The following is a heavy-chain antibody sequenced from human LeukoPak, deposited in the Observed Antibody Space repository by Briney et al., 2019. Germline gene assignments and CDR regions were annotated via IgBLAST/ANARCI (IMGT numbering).Heavy chain of an antibody. CDR1: GYTLTELS. D-gene: IGHD4-17*01. CDR2: FDPEDGER. CDR3: AREGPYGDLYFQH. V-gene: IGHV1-24*01. Sequence: ASVKVSCKVSGYTLTELSTHWVRQAPGKGLEWMGGFDPEDGERIYAQKFQDRVTMTEDTSTDTAYMELRSLRSEDTAMYYCAREGPYGDLYFQHWGQGTLVTVSS. J-gene: IGHJ1*01.